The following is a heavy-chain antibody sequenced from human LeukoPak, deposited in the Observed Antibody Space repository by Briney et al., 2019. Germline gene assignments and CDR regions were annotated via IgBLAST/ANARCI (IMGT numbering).Heavy chain of an antibody. V-gene: IGHV1-18*01. J-gene: IGHJ3*02. Sequence: ASVKVSCKASGYTFNSYGISWVRQAPGQGLEWMGWVSGDTGNRNYAQKFQGRVTMTTDISTSIGYMELRSLRSDDTAVYYCAGPMVTSDSDAFDIWGQGTMVTVSS. CDR1: GYTFNSYG. CDR3: AGPMVTSDSDAFDI. D-gene: IGHD2-21*02. CDR2: VSGDTGNR.